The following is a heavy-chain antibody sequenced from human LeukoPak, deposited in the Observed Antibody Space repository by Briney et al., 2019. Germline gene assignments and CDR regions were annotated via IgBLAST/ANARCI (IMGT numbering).Heavy chain of an antibody. CDR2: ISSSSSYI. J-gene: IGHJ4*02. Sequence: GGSLRLSCAASGFTFSSYSMNWVRQAPGKGPEWVSSISSSSSYIYYADSVKGRFTISRDNAKNSLYLQMNSLRAEDTAVHYCARDSSGRDGYNYDFDYWGQGTLVTVSS. D-gene: IGHD5-24*01. CDR1: GFTFSSYS. CDR3: ARDSSGRDGYNYDFDY. V-gene: IGHV3-21*01.